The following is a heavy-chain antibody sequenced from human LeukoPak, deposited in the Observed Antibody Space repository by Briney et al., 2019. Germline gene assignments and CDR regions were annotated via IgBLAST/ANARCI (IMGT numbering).Heavy chain of an antibody. D-gene: IGHD3-22*01. J-gene: IGHJ4*02. CDR3: TTWEIYDSSGHTNHVNGY. V-gene: IGHV3-23*01. CDR2: ISGSGGST. CDR1: GFTFSSYA. Sequence: GGSLRLSCAASGFTFSSYAMSWVRQAPGKGLEWVSAISGSGGSTYYADSVKGRFTISRDNSKNTLYLQMNSLKTEDTAVYYCTTWEIYDSSGHTNHVNGYWGQGTLVTVSS.